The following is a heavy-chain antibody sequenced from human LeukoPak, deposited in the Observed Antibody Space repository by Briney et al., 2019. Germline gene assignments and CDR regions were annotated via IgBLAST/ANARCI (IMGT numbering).Heavy chain of an antibody. J-gene: IGHJ4*02. CDR2: SYYNGNT. CDR1: GVSVGSAGDY. Sequence: SETLSLTCSVSGVSVGSAGDYWTWSRQPPGKGLEWFGDSYYNGNTNYNPFLKSRVTMSLDPSRNRFSLKLSSVTAADTAVYYCARSQSQSGSYHYYFHYWGQGTLVTVSS. D-gene: IGHD1-26*01. CDR3: ARSQSQSGSYHYYFHY. V-gene: IGHV4-61*08.